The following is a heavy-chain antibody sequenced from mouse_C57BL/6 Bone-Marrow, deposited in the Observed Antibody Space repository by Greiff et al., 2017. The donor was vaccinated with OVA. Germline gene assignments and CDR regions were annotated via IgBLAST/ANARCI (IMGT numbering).Heavy chain of an antibody. CDR1: GFTFSSYA. CDR2: ISSGGDYI. Sequence: VQLKESGEGLVKPGGSLKLSCAASGFTFSSYAMSWVRQTPEKRLEWVAYISSGGDYIYYADTVKGRFTISRDNARNTLYLQMSSLKSEDTAMYYCTRWTTVVASDYWGQGTTLTVSS. D-gene: IGHD1-1*01. V-gene: IGHV5-9-1*02. CDR3: TRWTTVVASDY. J-gene: IGHJ2*01.